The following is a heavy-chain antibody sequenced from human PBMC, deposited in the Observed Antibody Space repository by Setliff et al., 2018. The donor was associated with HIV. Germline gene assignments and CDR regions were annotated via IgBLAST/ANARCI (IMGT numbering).Heavy chain of an antibody. V-gene: IGHV4-34*01. CDR1: GGSFSGYY. Sequence: SETLSLTCAVYGGSFSGYYWSWIRQPPGKGLEWIGEINHSGSTNYNPSLKSRVTISVDKSKNQFSLKLYSVTAADTAVYYCARSLYYDSSGYYYGGYFDLWGRGTLVTVSS. D-gene: IGHD3-22*01. CDR3: ARSLYYDSSGYYYGGYFDL. CDR2: INHSGST. J-gene: IGHJ2*01.